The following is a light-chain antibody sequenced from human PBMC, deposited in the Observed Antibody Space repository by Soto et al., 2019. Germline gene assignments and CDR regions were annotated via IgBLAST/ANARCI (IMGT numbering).Light chain of an antibody. CDR1: QSVSSTY. V-gene: IGKV3-20*01. CDR2: GAS. CDR3: HQFRNSPSM. Sequence: EIVLTQSPGTLSLSPGERATLSCRASQSVSSTYLAWYQQKPGQAPRLLIYGASSRATGIPDRFSGSGSGTDFTLTISRLEPEDFAVYYCHQFRNSPSMFGQGTKVEIK. J-gene: IGKJ1*01.